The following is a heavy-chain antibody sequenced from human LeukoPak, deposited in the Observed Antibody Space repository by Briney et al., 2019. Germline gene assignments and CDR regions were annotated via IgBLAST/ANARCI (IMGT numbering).Heavy chain of an antibody. CDR1: GYSFTSYW. CDR2: IYPGDSDT. J-gene: IGHJ4*02. CDR3: ARQPARGYSYGTFDY. V-gene: IGHV5-51*01. Sequence: GESLKISCKGSGYSFTSYWIGWVRQMPGKGLEWMGIIYPGDSDTRYSPSFQGQVTISADKSISTAYLQWSSLKASDTAMYYCARQPARGYSYGTFDYWGQGTLVTVST. D-gene: IGHD5-18*01.